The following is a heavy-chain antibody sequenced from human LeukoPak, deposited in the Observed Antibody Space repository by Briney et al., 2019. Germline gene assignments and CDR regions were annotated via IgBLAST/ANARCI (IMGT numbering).Heavy chain of an antibody. J-gene: IGHJ4*02. CDR2: IYYSGST. CDR3: ARNVRFFDS. D-gene: IGHD1-1*01. CDR1: GGSISGSSYY. V-gene: IGHV4-39*02. Sequence: SETLSLTCTVSGGSISGSSYYWGWIRQPPGKGLEWIGSIYYSGSTYYNPSLKSRVTISVDTSKNHFSLTLTSVTAADTAVYYCARNVRFFDSWGQGTRVTVSS.